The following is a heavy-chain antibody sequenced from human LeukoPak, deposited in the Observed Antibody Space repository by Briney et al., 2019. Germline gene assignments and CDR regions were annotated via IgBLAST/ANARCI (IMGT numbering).Heavy chain of an antibody. V-gene: IGHV3-33*01. J-gene: IGHJ4*02. D-gene: IGHD3-22*01. CDR1: GFTFSSYG. Sequence: PGGSLRLSCAASGFTFSSYGMHWVRQAPGKGLDWVAVICYDGSNKYYADSVKGRFTISRDNSKNTLYLLMDSLRAEDTAVYYCARNAYYDSSAYYVDYWGQGTLVSVSS. CDR3: ARNAYYDSSAYYVDY. CDR2: ICYDGSNK.